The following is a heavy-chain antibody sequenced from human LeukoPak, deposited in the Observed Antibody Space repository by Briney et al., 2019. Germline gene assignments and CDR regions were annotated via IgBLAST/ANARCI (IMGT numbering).Heavy chain of an antibody. Sequence: GSWVKVSCKASGGTVSSYAISWVRQAAGQGLEWTGGIIPIFGTANYAQKFQGRVTITAAESTSTAYMELSSLRSEDTAVYYCARDRIGFLEWLSGSHNYYFDYWGQGNLVTVSS. CDR3: ARDRIGFLEWLSGSHNYYFDY. J-gene: IGHJ4*02. CDR2: IIPIFGTA. CDR1: GGTVSSYA. V-gene: IGHV1-69*01. D-gene: IGHD3-3*02.